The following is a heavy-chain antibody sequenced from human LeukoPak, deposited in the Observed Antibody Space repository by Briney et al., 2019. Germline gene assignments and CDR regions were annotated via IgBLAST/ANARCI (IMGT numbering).Heavy chain of an antibody. V-gene: IGHV3-30*02. D-gene: IGHD3-3*01. CDR3: AKLSPFFGVGNIDY. J-gene: IGHJ4*02. CDR2: IRYDGSNK. Sequence: PGGSLRLSCAASGFTFSSYGMHWVRQAPGKGLEWAAFIRYDGSNKYYADSVKGRFTISRDNSKNTLYLQMNSLRAEDTAVYYCAKLSPFFGVGNIDYWGQGTLVTVSS. CDR1: GFTFSSYG.